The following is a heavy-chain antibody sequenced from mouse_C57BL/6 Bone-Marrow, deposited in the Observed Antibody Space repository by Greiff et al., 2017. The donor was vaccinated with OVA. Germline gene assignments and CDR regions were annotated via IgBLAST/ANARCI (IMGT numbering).Heavy chain of an antibody. CDR1: GFTFSNYW. V-gene: IGHV6-3*01. CDR2: IRLKSDNYAT. Sequence: EVKVEESGGGLVQPGGSMKLSCVASGFTFSNYWMNWVRQSPEKGLEWVAQIRLKSDNYATHYAESVKGRFTISRDDSKSSVYLQMNNLRAEDTGIYYCPMITTRDWYFDVWGTGTTVTVSS. D-gene: IGHD2-4*01. CDR3: PMITTRDWYFDV. J-gene: IGHJ1*03.